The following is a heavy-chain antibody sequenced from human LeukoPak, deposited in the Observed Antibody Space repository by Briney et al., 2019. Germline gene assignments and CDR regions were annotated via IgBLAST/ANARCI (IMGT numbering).Heavy chain of an antibody. CDR3: ATTMVRGAFDY. J-gene: IGHJ4*02. V-gene: IGHV1-69*02. Sequence: SVKVSCKASGGTFSSYTISWVRQAPGQGLEWMGRIIPILGIANYAQKFQGRVTMTRDTSISTAYMELSRLRSDDTAVYYCATTMVRGAFDYWGQGTLVTVSS. CDR1: GGTFSSYT. D-gene: IGHD3-10*01. CDR2: IIPILGIA.